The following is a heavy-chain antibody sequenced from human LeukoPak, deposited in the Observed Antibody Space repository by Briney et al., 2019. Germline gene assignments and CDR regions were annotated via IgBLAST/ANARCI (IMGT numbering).Heavy chain of an antibody. Sequence: GGSLRLSCAASGFTFSSYAMSWVRQAPGKGLEWVAFIRYDGSNKYYADSVKGRFTISRDNSKNTLYLQMNSLRAEDTAVYYCAKDGLRFSLVGNWFDPWGQGTLVTVSS. CDR2: IRYDGSNK. V-gene: IGHV3-30*02. J-gene: IGHJ5*02. CDR1: GFTFSSYA. CDR3: AKDGLRFSLVGNWFDP. D-gene: IGHD2-8*02.